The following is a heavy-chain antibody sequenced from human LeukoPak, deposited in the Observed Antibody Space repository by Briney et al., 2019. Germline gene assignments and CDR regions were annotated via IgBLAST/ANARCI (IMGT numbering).Heavy chain of an antibody. J-gene: IGHJ4*02. CDR2: IYSGGST. D-gene: IGHD1-26*01. CDR1: GFTVSSNY. V-gene: IGHV3-53*04. CDR3: ARVVGATRSGIDY. Sequence: GGSLRLSCAASGFTVSSNYMSWVRRAPGKGLEWVSVIYSGGSTYYADSVKGRFTISRHNSKNTLYLQMNSLRAEDTAVYYCARVVGATRSGIDYWGQGTLVTVSS.